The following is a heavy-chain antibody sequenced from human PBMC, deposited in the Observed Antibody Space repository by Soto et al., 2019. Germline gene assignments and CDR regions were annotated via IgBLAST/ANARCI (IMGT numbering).Heavy chain of an antibody. CDR1: GYTFTSYY. CDR2: IKPSGGST. V-gene: IGHV1-46*01. CDR3: ARDYSNYIDY. J-gene: IGHJ4*02. D-gene: IGHD4-4*01. Sequence: QVQLVQSGAEVKKPGASVKVSCKASGYTFTSYYMHWVRQAPGQGLEWMGIIKPSGGSTSYAQKFQGRVTMTRDTSTNTVYMELSSLRSEDTAVYFCARDYSNYIDYWGQGTLVTVSS.